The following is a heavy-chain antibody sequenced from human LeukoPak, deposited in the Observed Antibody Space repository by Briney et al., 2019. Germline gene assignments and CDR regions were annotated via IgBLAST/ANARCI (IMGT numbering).Heavy chain of an antibody. D-gene: IGHD2-2*01. J-gene: IGHJ6*02. Sequence: GGSLRLSCAASGFTFSSHWIHWVRQAPGKGLVWVSIINTDGSTTRYADSVEGRFTISRDNARNTLYLEMNSPRVEDTAVYFCARGTSRTMDVWGQGTTVTV. CDR2: INTDGSTT. CDR3: ARGTSRTMDV. CDR1: GFTFSSHW. V-gene: IGHV3-74*01.